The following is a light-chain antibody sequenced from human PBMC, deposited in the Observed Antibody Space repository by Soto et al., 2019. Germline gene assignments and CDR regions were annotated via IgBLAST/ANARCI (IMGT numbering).Light chain of an antibody. J-gene: IGKJ1*01. CDR1: QSVSFN. Sequence: EIVMTQSPATLSVSPGERATLSCRASQSVSFNLAWYQQKPGQAPRLLIYSASIRATGIPARFSGSGSGTQFTLTISSLQSEDFAVYYCQQYDNLPPWTFDQGTKVEIK. CDR3: QQYDNLPPWT. CDR2: SAS. V-gene: IGKV3-15*01.